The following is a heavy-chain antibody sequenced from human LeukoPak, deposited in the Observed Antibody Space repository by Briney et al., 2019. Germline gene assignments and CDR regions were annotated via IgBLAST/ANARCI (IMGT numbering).Heavy chain of an antibody. Sequence: GGSLRLSCAACGFTFSSYAMSWVRQAPGKGLEWVSAISGSGGSTYYADSVKGRFTISRDNSKNTLYLQMNSLRAEDTAVYYCAKGKGSGWYAWFDPWGQGTLVTVSS. J-gene: IGHJ5*02. V-gene: IGHV3-23*01. CDR2: ISGSGGST. CDR1: GFTFSSYA. D-gene: IGHD6-19*01. CDR3: AKGKGSGWYAWFDP.